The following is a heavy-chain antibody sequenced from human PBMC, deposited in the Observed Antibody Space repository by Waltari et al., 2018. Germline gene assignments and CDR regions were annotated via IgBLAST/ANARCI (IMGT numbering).Heavy chain of an antibody. Sequence: QVQLQESGPGLVKPSQTLSLTCTVSGGSISSGSYYWSWIRQPAGKGLEWIGYIYTSGRTNYNPSLKSRVTISVDTSKNQFSLKLSSVTAADTAVYYCARGGDLWGRGTLVTVSS. CDR3: ARGGDL. CDR2: IYTSGRT. CDR1: GGSISSGSYY. J-gene: IGHJ2*01. V-gene: IGHV4-61*09.